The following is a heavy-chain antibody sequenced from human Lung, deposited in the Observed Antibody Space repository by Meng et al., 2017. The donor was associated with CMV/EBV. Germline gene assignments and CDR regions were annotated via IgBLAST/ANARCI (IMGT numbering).Heavy chain of an antibody. CDR3: ARDLMHGGNDIVVVPAAITAYYYYYGMDV. J-gene: IGHJ6*01. V-gene: IGHV3-30-3*01. CDR1: GFTFSSYA. CDR2: ISYDGSNK. D-gene: IGHD2-2*02. Sequence: GGSLRLSCAASGFTFSSYAMHWVRQAPGKGLEWVAVISYDGSNKYYADSVKGRFTISRDNSKNTLYLQMNSLRAEDTAVYYCARDLMHGGNDIVVVPAAITAYYYYYGMDVWXQGNXVTVDS.